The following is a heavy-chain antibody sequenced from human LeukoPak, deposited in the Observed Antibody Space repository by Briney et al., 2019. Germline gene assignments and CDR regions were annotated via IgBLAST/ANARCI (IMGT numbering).Heavy chain of an antibody. CDR3: AKTGHAYCGGDCYSYYFDY. J-gene: IGHJ4*02. V-gene: IGHV3-23*01. CDR2: ISGSGGST. Sequence: GGSLRLSCSASGFTFSRYAMSWVRQAPGKGLEWVSGISGSGGSTYYADSVKGRFTISRDNSKNTLYLQVNSLRAEDTAVYYCAKTGHAYCGGDCYSYYFDYWGQGTLVTVSS. D-gene: IGHD2-21*02. CDR1: GFTFSRYA.